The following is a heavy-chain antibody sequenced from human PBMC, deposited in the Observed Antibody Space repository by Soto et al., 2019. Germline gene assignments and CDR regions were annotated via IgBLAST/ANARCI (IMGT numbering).Heavy chain of an antibody. CDR3: TTGDDNSVTSAFDI. J-gene: IGHJ3*02. Sequence: EVQLLESGGGLVQPGGSLRLSCAASGFTFSSYAMSWVRQAPGKGLEWVSAISGSGGSTYYADSVKGRFTISRDNSKNTLYLQMNNLKAEDTAVYYCTTGDDNSVTSAFDIWGKGTMVTVSS. D-gene: IGHD4-17*01. CDR2: ISGSGGST. CDR1: GFTFSSYA. V-gene: IGHV3-23*01.